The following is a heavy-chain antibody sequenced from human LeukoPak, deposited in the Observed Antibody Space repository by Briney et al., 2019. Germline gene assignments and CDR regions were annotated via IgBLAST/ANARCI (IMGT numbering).Heavy chain of an antibody. D-gene: IGHD5-12*01. Sequence: SVKVSCKASGYTFTSYAISWVRQAPGQGLEWMGGIIPIFGTANYAQKFQGRVTITADKSTSTAYMELSSLRSEDTAVYYCARAVRSGYDYRYFDYWGQGTLVTVSS. CDR2: IIPIFGTA. CDR3: ARAVRSGYDYRYFDY. CDR1: GYTFTSYA. J-gene: IGHJ4*02. V-gene: IGHV1-69*06.